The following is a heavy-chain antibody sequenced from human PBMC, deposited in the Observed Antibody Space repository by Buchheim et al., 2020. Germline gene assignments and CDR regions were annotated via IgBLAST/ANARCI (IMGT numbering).Heavy chain of an antibody. CDR2: ISSSSSTI. Sequence: EVQLVESGRGLVQPGGSLRLSCAASGFTFSSYSMNWVRQAPGKGLEWVSYISSSSSTIYCADSVKGRFTISRDNAKNSLYLQMNRLRAEDTAVYYCAREGSSSWTTPLWYWGQGTL. J-gene: IGHJ4*02. D-gene: IGHD6-13*01. CDR3: AREGSSSWTTPLWY. CDR1: GFTFSSYS. V-gene: IGHV3-48*01.